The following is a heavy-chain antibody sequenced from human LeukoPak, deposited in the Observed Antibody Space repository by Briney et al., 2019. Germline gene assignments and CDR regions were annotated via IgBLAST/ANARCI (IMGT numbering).Heavy chain of an antibody. CDR2: INHSGST. CDR1: GGSFSGYY. CDR3: ARLVGDSAGY. J-gene: IGHJ4*02. D-gene: IGHD1-26*01. V-gene: IGHV4-34*01. Sequence: SETLSLTCAVYGGSFSGYYWSWIRQSPGKGLEWIGEINHSGSTNYNPSLKGRVTISVDTSKNQFSLKLSSVTAADTAVYYCARLVGDSAGYWGQGTLVTVSS.